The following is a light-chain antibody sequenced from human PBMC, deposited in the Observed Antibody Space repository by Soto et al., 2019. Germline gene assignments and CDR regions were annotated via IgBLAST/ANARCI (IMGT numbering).Light chain of an antibody. V-gene: IGKV3-20*01. Sequence: VLTQSPATVSLSPWELSSLSCRASENVRTFVDWYQQKPGQAPRLLIYGASTRATGIPDRFSGSGSGTDFSLTIRGLKPEDFAVYYCQQYGNSPQTFGQGTKVDIK. CDR2: GAS. CDR3: QQYGNSPQT. J-gene: IGKJ1*01. CDR1: ENVRTF.